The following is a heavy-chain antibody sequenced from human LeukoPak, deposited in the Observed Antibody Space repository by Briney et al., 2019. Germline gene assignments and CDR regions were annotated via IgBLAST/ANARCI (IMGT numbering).Heavy chain of an antibody. D-gene: IGHD3-10*01. CDR1: GGSISDYY. V-gene: IGHV4-59*08. J-gene: IGHJ5*02. CDR2: IHSSGSA. CDR3: ARNSYYYQTHDT. Sequence: PSETLSLTCTVPGGSISDYYWSWIRAPPGKGQEWSGYIHSSGSANYKPSLKSRVTISVDTSKNQCTLKVSSVTAADTAIYYCARNSYYYQTHDTWGQGTLVTVSS.